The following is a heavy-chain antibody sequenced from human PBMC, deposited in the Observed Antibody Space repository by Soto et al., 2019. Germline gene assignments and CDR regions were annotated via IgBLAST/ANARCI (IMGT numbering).Heavy chain of an antibody. D-gene: IGHD2-21*02. V-gene: IGHV4-30-4*01. CDR3: ARGQVVTAMLYFQH. CDR1: GGSISSGDYY. Sequence: PSETLSLTCTVSGGSISSGDYYWSWIRQPPGKGLEWIGYIYCSGSTYNNPSLKSRVTISVDTSKNQFSLKLSSVTAADTAVYYCARGQVVTAMLYFQHWGQGTLVTVSS. CDR2: IYCSGST. J-gene: IGHJ1*01.